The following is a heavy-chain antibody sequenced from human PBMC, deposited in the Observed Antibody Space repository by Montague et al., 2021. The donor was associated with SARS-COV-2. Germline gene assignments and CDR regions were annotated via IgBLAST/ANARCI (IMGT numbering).Heavy chain of an antibody. J-gene: IGHJ4*02. CDR3: ARSYYDILTAYYTPFDY. CDR1: GFSLSTSGMR. Sequence: VKPTQTLTLTCTFSGFSLSTSGMRASWIRQPPGKSLEWLARIDLDYYKFYSTSLKTRLTISKDTSKNQVVLTMTNMGPVDTATYYCARSYYDILTAYYTPFDYWGQGTLVTVSS. V-gene: IGHV2-70*04. CDR2: IDLDYYK. D-gene: IGHD3-9*01.